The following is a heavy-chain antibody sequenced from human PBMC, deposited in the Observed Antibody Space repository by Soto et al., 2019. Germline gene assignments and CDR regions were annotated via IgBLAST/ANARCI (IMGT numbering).Heavy chain of an antibody. CDR3: ARMRFGEVPNWFDP. Sequence: LCGGFVSSASYFWSWIRQPPGKEMEFIAYVYYTGTTKYSPSLKSRASISLDTSKNQFSLNLSSVTTADTAIYYCARMRFGEVPNWFDPWGQGILVTVS. V-gene: IGHV4-61*01. CDR1: GGFVSSASYF. D-gene: IGHD3-3*01. J-gene: IGHJ5*02. CDR2: VYYTGTT.